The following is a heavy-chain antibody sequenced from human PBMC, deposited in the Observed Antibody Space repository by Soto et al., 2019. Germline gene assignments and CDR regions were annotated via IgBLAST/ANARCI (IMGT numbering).Heavy chain of an antibody. CDR3: ASANHHSLTGYFDNWFDP. Sequence: SVKVSCKASGGTFSSHTISWVRQAPGQGLEWMGRIIPILGIANYAQKFQGRVTITADKSTSPAYMELSSLRSEDTAVDYCASANHHSLTGYFDNWFDPWGQGTPVTVSS. CDR2: IIPILGIA. D-gene: IGHD3-9*01. CDR1: GGTFSSHT. J-gene: IGHJ5*01. V-gene: IGHV1-69*02.